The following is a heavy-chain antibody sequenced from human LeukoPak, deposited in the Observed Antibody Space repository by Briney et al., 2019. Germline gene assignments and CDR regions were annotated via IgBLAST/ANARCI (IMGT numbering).Heavy chain of an antibody. CDR3: AKEDVNYYYMDV. V-gene: IGHV1-2*02. Sequence: VASVKVSCKASGYTFTGYYMHWVRQAPGQGLEWMGWINPNSGGTNYAQKFQGRVTMTRDTSISTAYMELSRLRSDDTAVYYCAKEDVNYYYMDVWGKGTTVTVSS. CDR2: INPNSGGT. J-gene: IGHJ6*03. CDR1: GYTFTGYY.